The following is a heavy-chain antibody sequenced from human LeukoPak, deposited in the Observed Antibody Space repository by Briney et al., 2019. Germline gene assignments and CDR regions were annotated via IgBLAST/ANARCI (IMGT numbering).Heavy chain of an antibody. V-gene: IGHV1-2*02. CDR1: GYTFTDYY. J-gene: IGHJ4*02. Sequence: ASVKVSCKASGYTFTDYYMHWVRQAPGQGLEWMGWINPNSGGTNYAQKFQGRVTMTRDTSISTAYMELSSLRSDDTAVYYCARGYDYGDYVGDFDYWGQGTLVTVSS. CDR2: INPNSGGT. D-gene: IGHD4-17*01. CDR3: ARGYDYGDYVGDFDY.